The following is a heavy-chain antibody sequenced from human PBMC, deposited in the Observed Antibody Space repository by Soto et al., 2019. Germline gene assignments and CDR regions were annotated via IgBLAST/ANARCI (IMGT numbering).Heavy chain of an antibody. D-gene: IGHD3-22*01. CDR2: FDPEDGET. J-gene: IGHJ4*02. Sequence: GASVKVSCKVSGYTLTELSMHWVRQAPGTGLEWMGGFDPEDGETIYAQKFQVRVTMTEDTSTDTAYMELSSLRSEDTAVYYCATSANYYDSSGYSYYVDYWGQGALGTGSS. CDR3: ATSANYYDSSGYSYYVDY. CDR1: GYTLTELS. V-gene: IGHV1-24*01.